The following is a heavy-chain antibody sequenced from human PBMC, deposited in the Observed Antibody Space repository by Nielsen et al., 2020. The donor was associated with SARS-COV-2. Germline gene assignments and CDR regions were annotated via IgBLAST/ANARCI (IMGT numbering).Heavy chain of an antibody. J-gene: IGHJ4*02. D-gene: IGHD3-10*01. V-gene: IGHV3-49*04. CDR3: TRVYYYGSGSLDY. CDR1: GFTFSSYD. Sequence: GGSLRLSCAASGFTFSSYDMSWVRQAPGKGLEWVGFIRTKAHGGTTEYAASVKGRFTISRDDSKSIAYLQMNSLKTEDTAVYYCTRVYYYGSGSLDYWGQGTLVTVSS. CDR2: IRTKAHGGTT.